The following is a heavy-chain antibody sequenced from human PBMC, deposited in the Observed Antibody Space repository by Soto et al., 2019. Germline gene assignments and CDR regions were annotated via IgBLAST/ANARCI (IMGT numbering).Heavy chain of an antibody. Sequence: SETLSLTCAVYGGSFSGYYWSWIRQPPGKGLEWIGEINHSGSTNYNPSLKSRVTISVDTSKNQFSLKLSSVTAADTAVYYCARHNLFDPWGQGTLVTVSS. V-gene: IGHV4-34*01. CDR2: INHSGST. J-gene: IGHJ5*02. CDR1: GGSFSGYY. CDR3: ARHNLFDP.